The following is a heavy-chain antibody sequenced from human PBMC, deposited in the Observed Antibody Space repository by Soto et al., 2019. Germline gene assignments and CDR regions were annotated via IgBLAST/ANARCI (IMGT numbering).Heavy chain of an antibody. CDR3: ARVRYCSGGSCYPRFDP. Sequence: QVQLQESGPGLVKPSQTLSLTCTVSGGSISSGGYYWSWIRQHPGKGLEWIGYIYYSGSTYYNPSLKSRVTISVDTSKNQFSLKPSSVTAADTAVYYCARVRYCSGGSCYPRFDPWGQGTLVTVSS. D-gene: IGHD2-15*01. CDR1: GGSISSGGYY. CDR2: IYYSGST. J-gene: IGHJ5*02. V-gene: IGHV4-31*03.